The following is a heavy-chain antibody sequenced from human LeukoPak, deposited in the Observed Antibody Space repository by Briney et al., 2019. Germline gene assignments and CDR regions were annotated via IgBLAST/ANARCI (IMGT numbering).Heavy chain of an antibody. CDR3: ARGRDPY. CDR1: GGSFSGYY. CDR2: INHSGST. J-gene: IGHJ4*02. V-gene: IGHV4-34*01. D-gene: IGHD5-24*01. Sequence: SETLSLTCAVYGGSFSGYYWTWIRQPPGRGLEWMGEINHSGSTNYNPSLKSRVTISVDTSKSQFSLKLNSVTAADTAMYYCARGRDPYWGQGTLVTVSS.